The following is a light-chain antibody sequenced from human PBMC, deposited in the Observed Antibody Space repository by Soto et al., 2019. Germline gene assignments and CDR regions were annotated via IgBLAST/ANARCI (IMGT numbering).Light chain of an antibody. CDR2: DAS. V-gene: IGKV3D-15*01. CDR1: QNVGSN. CDR3: QQSYSTPPT. Sequence: EIVMTQSPATLSVSPGERITISCRASQNVGSNLAWYQQTPGQAPRLLIYDASNRATGIPARFSGSGSGTDFTLTISSLQPEDFATYYCQQSYSTPPTFGQGTKVDIK. J-gene: IGKJ1*01.